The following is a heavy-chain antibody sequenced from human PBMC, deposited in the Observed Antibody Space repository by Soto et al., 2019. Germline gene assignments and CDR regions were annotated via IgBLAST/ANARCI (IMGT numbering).Heavy chain of an antibody. CDR2: IYYSGST. Sequence: SETLSLTYTVSGGSISSYYWSWIRQPPGKGLEWIGYIYYSGSTNYNPSLKSRVTISVDTSKNQFSLKLSSVTAADTAVYYCARGTPIFGVDPLGLHPWGQGTLGTVSS. D-gene: IGHD3-3*01. V-gene: IGHV4-59*01. CDR3: ARGTPIFGVDPLGLHP. J-gene: IGHJ5*02. CDR1: GGSISSYY.